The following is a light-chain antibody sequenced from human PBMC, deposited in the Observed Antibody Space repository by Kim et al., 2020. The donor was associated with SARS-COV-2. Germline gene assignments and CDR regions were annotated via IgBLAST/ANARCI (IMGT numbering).Light chain of an antibody. V-gene: IGLV2-23*02. Sequence: QSALTQPASVSGSPGQSITISCTGTSSDVGSYNLVSWYQQHLGKAPQLIIFEVSQRPSGFSDRFSGSKSGDTASLTISGLQAEDEADYYCCSAAGSTTLVFGGGTQLTVL. CDR3: CSAAGSTTLV. J-gene: IGLJ2*01. CDR2: EVS. CDR1: SSDVGSYNL.